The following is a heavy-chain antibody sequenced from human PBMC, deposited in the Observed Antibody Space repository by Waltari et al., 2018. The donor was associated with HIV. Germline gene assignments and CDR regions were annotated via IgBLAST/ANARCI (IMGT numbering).Heavy chain of an antibody. Sequence: QVQLQESGPGLVKPSQTLSLTCTVSGGSVSSDSHYWSWIRQHPGKGLEWIGYIYYSWSTYYNPSLKSRVIISIDTSQIQFSLVLTSVTAADTAVYYCAVDSGFYGTYSYGMDVWGQGTTVTVSS. J-gene: IGHJ6*02. CDR3: AVDSGFYGTYSYGMDV. CDR1: GGSVSSDSHY. CDR2: IYYSWST. V-gene: IGHV4-31*03. D-gene: IGHD4-17*01.